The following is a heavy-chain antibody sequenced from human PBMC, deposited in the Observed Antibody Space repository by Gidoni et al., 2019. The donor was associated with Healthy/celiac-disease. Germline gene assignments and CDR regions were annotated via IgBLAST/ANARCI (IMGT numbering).Heavy chain of an antibody. V-gene: IGHV1-8*01. J-gene: IGHJ4*02. CDR2: MNPNSGHT. CDR1: GYTFTSDE. Sequence: QVQLVQVGAEVKKPGAAVEVSCKAAGYTFTSDESNWVRQATGPGLEWMGWMNPNSGHTGFAPKFQCRVTMTRNTSISTAYMELSSLRSEDTAVSYCARGLIYYDYVWGSYDYWGQGTLVTVSS. CDR3: ARGLIYYDYVWGSYDY. D-gene: IGHD3-16*01.